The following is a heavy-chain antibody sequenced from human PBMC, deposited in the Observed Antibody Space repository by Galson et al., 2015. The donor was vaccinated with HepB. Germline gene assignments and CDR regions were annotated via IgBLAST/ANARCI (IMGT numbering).Heavy chain of an antibody. CDR2: ISGSGGST. CDR1: GFTFSSYA. V-gene: IGHV3-23*01. J-gene: IGHJ5*02. Sequence: SLRLSCAASGFTFSSYAMSWVRQAPGKGLEWVSAISGSGGSTYYVDSVKGRFTISRDNSKNTLYLQMNSLRAEDTAVYYCAPRGVCSPYSSSSWGENWFDPWGQGTLVTVSS. D-gene: IGHD6-13*01. CDR3: APRGVCSPYSSSSWGENWFDP.